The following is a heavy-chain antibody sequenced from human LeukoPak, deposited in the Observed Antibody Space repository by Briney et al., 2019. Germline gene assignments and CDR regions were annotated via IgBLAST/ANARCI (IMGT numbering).Heavy chain of an antibody. V-gene: IGHV3-23*01. J-gene: IGHJ5*02. Sequence: PGGSLRLSCEASGFTFGNYAMNWVRQALGEGLERVSTISGTGSSTYYADSAKGRFTISRDNSKDTLFLQLNSLTAADTAMYFCAKASVAIPQYCNSWGQGTLVTVSS. CDR3: AKASVAIPQYCNS. D-gene: IGHD2-2*02. CDR1: GFTFGNYA. CDR2: ISGTGSST.